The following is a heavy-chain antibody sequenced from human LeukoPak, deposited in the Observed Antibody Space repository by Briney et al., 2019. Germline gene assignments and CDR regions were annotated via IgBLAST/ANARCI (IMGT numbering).Heavy chain of an antibody. CDR1: GYTFTAYS. CDR2: INPNSGDT. D-gene: IGHD6-6*01. V-gene: IGHV1-2*02. Sequence: ASVKVSCKASGYTFTAYSMHWVRQAPGQGLEYMGWINPNSGDTNYAQKFQGRVTMTRDTSMSTAYMELRSQRSDDTAVYYCARVVAARPPGYWGQGALVTVSS. J-gene: IGHJ4*02. CDR3: ARVVAARPPGY.